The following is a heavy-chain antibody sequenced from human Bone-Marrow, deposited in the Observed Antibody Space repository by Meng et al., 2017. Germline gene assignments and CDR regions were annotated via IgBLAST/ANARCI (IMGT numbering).Heavy chain of an antibody. V-gene: IGHV1-18*04. CDR2: ISAYNGNT. CDR3: ARVRLGYSSSWYF. CDR1: GYTFTGYY. D-gene: IGHD6-13*01. Sequence: ASVKVSCKASGYTFTGYYMHWVRQAPGQGLEWMGWISAYNGNTNYAQKLQGRVTMTTDTSTSTAYMELSRLRSDDTAVYYCARVRLGYSSSWYFWGQGTLVTVSS. J-gene: IGHJ4*02.